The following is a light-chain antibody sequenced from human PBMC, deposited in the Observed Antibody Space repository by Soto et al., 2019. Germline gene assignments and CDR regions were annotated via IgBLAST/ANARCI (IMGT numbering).Light chain of an antibody. CDR2: GAS. V-gene: IGKV3-20*01. CDR1: QSVSSSY. Sequence: EIVLAQSPGTLSLSPGERATLSCRASQSVSSSYLAWYQQKPGLAPRLIINGASSRATGIPDRFSGSGSGTDFTLTISRLEPEDFAVYYCQQYDSSPITFGPGTKVDIK. J-gene: IGKJ3*01. CDR3: QQYDSSPIT.